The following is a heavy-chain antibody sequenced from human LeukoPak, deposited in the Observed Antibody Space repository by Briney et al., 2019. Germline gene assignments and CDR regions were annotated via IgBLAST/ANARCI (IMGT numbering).Heavy chain of an antibody. Sequence: SETLSLTCTVSGYSISGGYYWGWIRQPPGKGLEWIGSIYHSGGTYYNPSLKSRVTISVDTSKNQFSLKLSSVTAADTAVYYCARVMEDAFDIWGQGTMVTVSS. V-gene: IGHV4-38-2*02. D-gene: IGHD2-8*01. CDR2: IYHSGGT. J-gene: IGHJ3*02. CDR1: GYSISGGYY. CDR3: ARVMEDAFDI.